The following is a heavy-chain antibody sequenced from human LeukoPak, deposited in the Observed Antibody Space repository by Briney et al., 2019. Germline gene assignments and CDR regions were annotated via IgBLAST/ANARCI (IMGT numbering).Heavy chain of an antibody. D-gene: IGHD3-3*01. J-gene: IGHJ4*02. CDR1: GFTFSSYS. V-gene: IGHV3-48*01. CDR2: ISSSSSTI. CDR3: ARQYYDFWSGYYPTDY. Sequence: GGSLRLSCAASGFTFSSYSMNWVRQAPGKGLEWVSYISSSSSTIYYADSVKGRFTISRDNAKNSLYLQMNSLRAEDTAVYYCARQYYDFWSGYYPTDYWGQGTLVTVFS.